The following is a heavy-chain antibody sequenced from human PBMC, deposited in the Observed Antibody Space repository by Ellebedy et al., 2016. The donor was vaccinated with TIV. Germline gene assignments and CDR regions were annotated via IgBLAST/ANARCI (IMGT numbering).Heavy chain of an antibody. V-gene: IGHV4-34*01. D-gene: IGHD3-10*01. CDR3: ARGIYGSGSVDY. J-gene: IGHJ4*02. CDR1: GGSFSDYY. CDR2: INHSGST. Sequence: MPSETLSLTCAVYGGSFSDYYWSWIRQPPGKGLEWIGEINHSGSTNYNPSLKSRVTISVDTSKKQFSLKLSSVTAADTAVYFCARGIYGSGSVDYWGQGTLVTVSS.